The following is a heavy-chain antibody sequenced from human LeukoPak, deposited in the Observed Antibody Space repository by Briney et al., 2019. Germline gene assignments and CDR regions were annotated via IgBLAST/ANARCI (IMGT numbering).Heavy chain of an antibody. CDR3: AHSGPYDFWSGYYDY. Sequence: SGPTLVKPTQPLTLTCTFSGFSLRTSGVGVGWIRQPPVKALEWLALIYWSDDKRYSPSLKSRLTITKDTSKNQVVLTMTNMDPVDTATYYCAHSGPYDFWSGYYDYWGQGTLVTVSS. CDR2: IYWSDDK. CDR1: GFSLRTSGVG. D-gene: IGHD3-3*01. J-gene: IGHJ4*02. V-gene: IGHV2-5*01.